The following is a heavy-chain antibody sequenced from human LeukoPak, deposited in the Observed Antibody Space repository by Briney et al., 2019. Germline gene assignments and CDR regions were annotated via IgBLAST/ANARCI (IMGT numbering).Heavy chain of an antibody. D-gene: IGHD6-19*01. CDR1: GGSISSSTYC. CDR3: ARGSYSSGWYAANAFDI. V-gene: IGHV4-39*01. J-gene: IGHJ3*02. CDR2: IFYSGTT. Sequence: RTSETLSLTCTVSGGSISSSTYCWGWIRQSPGKGLEWIGSIFYSGTTYDNPSLKSRVTISVDTSKNQISLKLSSVTAADTAVYYCARGSYSSGWYAANAFDIWGQGTMVTVSS.